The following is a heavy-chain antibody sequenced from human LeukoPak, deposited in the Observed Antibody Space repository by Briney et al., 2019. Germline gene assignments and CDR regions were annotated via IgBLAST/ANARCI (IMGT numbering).Heavy chain of an antibody. J-gene: IGHJ5*02. CDR1: GGTFSSYA. V-gene: IGHV1-69*05. CDR2: IIPIFGTA. D-gene: IGHD3-9*01. CDR3: ARDLSDHDILTGYPNWFDP. Sequence: SVKVSCKASGGTFSSYAISWVRQAPGQGLEWMGGIIPIFGTANYAQKFQGRVTITTDESTSTAYMELSSLRSEDTAVYYCARDLSDHDILTGYPNWFDPWGQGTLVTVSS.